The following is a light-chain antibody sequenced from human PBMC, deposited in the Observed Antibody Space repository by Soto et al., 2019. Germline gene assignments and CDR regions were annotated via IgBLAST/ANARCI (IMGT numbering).Light chain of an antibody. CDR2: DNN. CDR1: SSNIGNNY. CDR3: QSYDSDLSGSV. J-gene: IGLJ3*02. Sequence: QSVLTQPPSVSAAPGQKVTISCSGSSSNIGNNYVSWYQQLPGTAPKLLIYDNNKRPSGIPDRFSGSKSGTSGTLDITGLQAEDEAVYFCQSYDSDLSGSVFGGGTKLTVL. V-gene: IGLV1-51*01.